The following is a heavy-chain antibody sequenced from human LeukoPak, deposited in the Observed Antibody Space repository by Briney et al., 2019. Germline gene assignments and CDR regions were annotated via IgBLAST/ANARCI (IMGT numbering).Heavy chain of an antibody. CDR1: GFTFSNAW. CDR2: INHTGST. Sequence: GSLRLSCAASGFTFSNAWMSWVRQAPGKGLEWIGEINHTGSTNYNPSLKSRVTISVDTSKNHFSLKLSSVTAADTAVYYCARGRSTIYGVYGGNSAYYYYYMDVWGKGTTVTVSS. J-gene: IGHJ6*03. V-gene: IGHV4-34*01. CDR3: ARGRSTIYGVYGGNSAYYYYYMDV. D-gene: IGHD4-23*01.